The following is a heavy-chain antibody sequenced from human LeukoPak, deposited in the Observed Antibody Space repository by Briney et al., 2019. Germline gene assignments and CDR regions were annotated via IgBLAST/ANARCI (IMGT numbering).Heavy chain of an antibody. CDR1: GFTFSSYS. Sequence: GGSLRLSCAASGFTFSSYSMNWVRQAPGEGLEWVSSISSSSSYIYYADSVKGRFTISRDNAKNSLYLQMNNLRAEDTAVYYCARDGASITMIVVVISYFDYWGQGTLVTVSS. V-gene: IGHV3-21*01. J-gene: IGHJ4*02. D-gene: IGHD3-22*01. CDR3: ARDGASITMIVVVISYFDY. CDR2: ISSSSSYI.